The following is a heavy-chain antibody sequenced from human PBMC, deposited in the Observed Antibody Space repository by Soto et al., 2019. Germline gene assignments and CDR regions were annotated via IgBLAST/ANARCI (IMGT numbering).Heavy chain of an antibody. CDR1: GFTFSSYS. CDR3: AGDRVGDLKAFDI. CDR2: ISSSSSYI. V-gene: IGHV3-21*01. Sequence: EVQLVESGGGLVKPGGSLRLSCAASGFTFSSYSMNWVRQAPGKGLEWVSSISSSSSYIYYADSVKGRFTISRDNAKNSLLLQMNSLGAEDTAMYYCAGDRVGDLKAFDIWGQGTMVTVSS. D-gene: IGHD3-16*01. J-gene: IGHJ3*02.